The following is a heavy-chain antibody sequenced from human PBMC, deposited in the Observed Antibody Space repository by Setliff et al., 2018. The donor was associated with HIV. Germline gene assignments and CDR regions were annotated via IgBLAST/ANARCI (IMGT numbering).Heavy chain of an antibody. CDR3: AIGWSGYYTGIGS. Sequence: GASVKVSCKASGYMFSGFHMHWVRQAAGQGLEWMGRINPNSGGTNYAQKFQGRVTMTRDTSISTAYMELSRLRSDDTAVYYYAIGWSGYYTGIGSWGQGTLVTVSS. D-gene: IGHD3-3*01. CDR2: INPNSGGT. J-gene: IGHJ5*02. CDR1: GYMFSGFH. V-gene: IGHV1-2*06.